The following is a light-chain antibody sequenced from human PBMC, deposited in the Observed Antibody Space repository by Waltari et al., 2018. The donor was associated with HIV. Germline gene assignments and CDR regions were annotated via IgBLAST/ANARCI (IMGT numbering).Light chain of an antibody. CDR1: QSIGHSH. CDR2: GAS. CDR3: QQYASSPLT. V-gene: IGKV3-20*01. Sequence: EVVLTQSPDILSLSPGDRATLSCRANQSIGHSHLAWYQQRPGKSPRLLIYGASTRARGVPERFSGSGSGTAFSLAISRLELEDFAVYYCQQYASSPLTFGQGARVDF. J-gene: IGKJ3*01.